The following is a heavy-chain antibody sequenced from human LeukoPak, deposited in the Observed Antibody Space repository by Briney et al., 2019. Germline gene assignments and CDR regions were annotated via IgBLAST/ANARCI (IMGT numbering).Heavy chain of an antibody. Sequence: ASVKVSCKASGGTFSSYAISWVRQAPGQGLEWMGGIIPIFGTANYAQKFQGRVTITADESTSTAYMELSNLRSEDTAVYYCARAGRAFGGVIYGMDVWGKGTTVTVSS. V-gene: IGHV1-69*13. J-gene: IGHJ6*04. CDR2: IIPIFGTA. CDR3: ARAGRAFGGVIYGMDV. D-gene: IGHD3-16*01. CDR1: GGTFSSYA.